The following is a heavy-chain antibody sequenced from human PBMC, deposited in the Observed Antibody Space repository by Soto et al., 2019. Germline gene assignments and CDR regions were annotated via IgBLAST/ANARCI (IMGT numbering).Heavy chain of an antibody. V-gene: IGHV1-69*13. D-gene: IGHD3-10*01. CDR1: GGTFSSYA. CDR2: IIPIFGTA. J-gene: IGHJ6*02. CDR3: ARDTYYYGSGPGADSV. Sequence: GASVKVSCKASGGTFSSYAISWVRQAPGQGLEWMGGIIPIFGTANYAQKFQGRVTITADESTSTACMELSSLRSEDTAVYYCARDTYYYGSGPGADSVWGQGTTVTVSS.